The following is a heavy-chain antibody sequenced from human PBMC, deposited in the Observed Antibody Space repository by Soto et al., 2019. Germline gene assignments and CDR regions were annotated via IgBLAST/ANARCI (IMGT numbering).Heavy chain of an antibody. CDR3: AKRPLTTAGFDY. CDR1: GFTFSNYA. CDR2: ITGSGGGT. J-gene: IGHJ4*02. V-gene: IGHV3-23*01. D-gene: IGHD6-13*01. Sequence: GGSLRLSCAASGFTFSNYAMTWVRQAPGKGLEWVSVITGSGGGTYFVDSVKGRFTISRDNSKNTVYLQMNSLRAEDTAVYYCAKRPLTTAGFDYWGQGTLVTVSS.